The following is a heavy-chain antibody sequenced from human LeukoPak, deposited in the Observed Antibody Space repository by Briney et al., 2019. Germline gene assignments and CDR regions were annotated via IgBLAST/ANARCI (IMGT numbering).Heavy chain of an antibody. Sequence: GGSLRLSCAASGFTFSSYSMNWVRQAPGKGLGWVGRIKSKTDGGTTDYAAPVKGRFTISRDDSKNTLYLQMNSLKTEDTAVYYCTTGSYSSSWYRYYYYGMDVWGQGTTVTVSS. V-gene: IGHV3-15*01. CDR3: TTGSYSSSWYRYYYYGMDV. CDR2: IKSKTDGGTT. J-gene: IGHJ6*02. D-gene: IGHD6-13*01. CDR1: GFTFSSYS.